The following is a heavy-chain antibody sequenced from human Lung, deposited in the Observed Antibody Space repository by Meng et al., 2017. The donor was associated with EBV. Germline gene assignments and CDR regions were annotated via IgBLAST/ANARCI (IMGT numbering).Heavy chain of an antibody. V-gene: IGHV4-4*02. D-gene: IGHD4-17*01. CDR2: IYHSGIT. Sequence: QVRLQESGPGLVKPSGTLSLTCAVSGGSISSSNWWSWVRQPPGKGLEWIGKIYHSGITIYNPSLKSRVTMSVDNSKNQFSLKLNSMTAADTAVYYCASLYGDSSVWYLDLWGRGTLVTVSS. CDR3: ASLYGDSSVWYLDL. CDR1: GGSISSSNW. J-gene: IGHJ2*01.